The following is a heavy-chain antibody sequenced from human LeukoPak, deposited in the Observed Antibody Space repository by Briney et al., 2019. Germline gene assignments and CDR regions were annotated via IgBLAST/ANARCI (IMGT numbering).Heavy chain of an antibody. D-gene: IGHD3-22*01. CDR2: IYHSGST. Sequence: SETLSLTCTVSGYSISSGYYWGWIRQPPGKGLGGIGSIYHSGSTYYNPSLKSRVTISVDTSKNQFSLKLSSVTAADTAVYYCARVQNGGDSSGYYPSYYFDYGGQGTLGTVSA. J-gene: IGHJ4*02. V-gene: IGHV4-38-2*02. CDR1: GYSISSGYY. CDR3: ARVQNGGDSSGYYPSYYFDY.